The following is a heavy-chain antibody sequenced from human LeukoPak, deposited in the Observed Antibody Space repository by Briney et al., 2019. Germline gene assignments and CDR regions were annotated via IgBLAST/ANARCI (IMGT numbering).Heavy chain of an antibody. V-gene: IGHV4-59*01. CDR3: ARRGRNSSGWQDYL. CDR2: IYHTGST. J-gene: IGHJ4*02. CDR1: GGSIGSYY. Sequence: SETLSLTCTVSGGSIGSYYWSWIRQPPGKGLEWIANIYHTGSTNYNPSLSSRVTISIDTAKNQFSLKLTSVTAADTAVYYCARRGRNSSGWQDYLWGQGTLVTVSS. D-gene: IGHD6-25*01.